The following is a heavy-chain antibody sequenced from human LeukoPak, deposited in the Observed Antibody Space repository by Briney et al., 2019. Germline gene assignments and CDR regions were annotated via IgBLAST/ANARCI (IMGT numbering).Heavy chain of an antibody. CDR1: GGTFSSYA. V-gene: IGHV1-69*04. CDR2: IIPILGIA. J-gene: IGHJ6*01. CDR3: AGSLSYYGSGSYQFYYGMDV. D-gene: IGHD3-10*01. Sequence: SVKVSCKASGGTFSSYAISWVRQAPGQGLEWMGRIIPILGIANYAQKFQGRVTITADKSTSTAYMELSSLRSEDTAVYYCAGSLSYYGSGSYQFYYGMDVWGQGTTVAVSS.